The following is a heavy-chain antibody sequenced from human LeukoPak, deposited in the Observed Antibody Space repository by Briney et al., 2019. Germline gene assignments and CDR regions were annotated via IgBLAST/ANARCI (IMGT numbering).Heavy chain of an antibody. CDR3: ARTGGYSGYDSQGFDP. V-gene: IGHV3-21*01. Sequence: PGGSLRLSCAASGFTFSSYSMNWVRQAPGKGLEWVSSISSGSSYIYYADSVKGRFTISRDNAKNSLYLQMNSLRAEDTAVYYCARTGGYSGYDSQGFDPWGQGTLVTVSS. CDR2: ISSGSSYI. J-gene: IGHJ5*02. D-gene: IGHD5-12*01. CDR1: GFTFSSYS.